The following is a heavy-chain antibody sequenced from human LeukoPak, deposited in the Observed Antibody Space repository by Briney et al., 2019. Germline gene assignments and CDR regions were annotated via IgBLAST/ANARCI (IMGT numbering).Heavy chain of an antibody. CDR1: GFTLDDYG. V-gene: IGHV3-20*04. CDR3: ARKTYDSSGYYYGGNDY. Sequence: GGSLRLSCAASGFTLDDYGMSWGRQAPGTGLEWVSGINWNGGSTGYADSVKGRFTISRDNAKNSLNMQMNSRRAEDTALYFSARKTYDSSGYYYGGNDYWGQGTLGTGSS. CDR2: INWNGGST. J-gene: IGHJ4*02. D-gene: IGHD3-22*01.